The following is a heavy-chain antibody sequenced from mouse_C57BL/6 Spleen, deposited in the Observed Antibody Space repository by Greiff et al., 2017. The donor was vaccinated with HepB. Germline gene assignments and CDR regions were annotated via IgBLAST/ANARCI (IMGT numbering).Heavy chain of an antibody. D-gene: IGHD1-1*01. CDR1: GFTFSSYG. J-gene: IGHJ4*01. Sequence: EVQLVESGGDLVKPGGSLKLSCAASGFTFSSYGMSWVRQTPDKRLEWVATISSGGSYTYYPDSVKGRFTISRDNAKNTLYLQMSSLKSEDTAMYYCARQGVVATSAMDYWGQGTSVTVSS. CDR3: ARQGVVATSAMDY. V-gene: IGHV5-6*01. CDR2: ISSGGSYT.